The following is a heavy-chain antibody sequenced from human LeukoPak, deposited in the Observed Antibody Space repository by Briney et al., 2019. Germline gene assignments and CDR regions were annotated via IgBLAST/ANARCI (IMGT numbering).Heavy chain of an antibody. V-gene: IGHV4-34*01. D-gene: IGHD3-22*01. J-gene: IGHJ4*02. CDR2: INHSGST. CDR3: ARGGLLVSRGNSDY. CDR1: GGSFSGYY. Sequence: PSETLSLTCAVYGGSFSGYYWSWIRQPPGKGLEWIGKINHSGSTNYNPSLKSRVTISVDTSKNQFSLKLSSVTAADTAVYYCARGGLLVSRGNSDYWGQGTLVTVSS.